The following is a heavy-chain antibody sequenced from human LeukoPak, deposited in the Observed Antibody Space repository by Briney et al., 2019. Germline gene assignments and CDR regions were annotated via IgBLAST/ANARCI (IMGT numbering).Heavy chain of an antibody. CDR1: GFTFSSYS. V-gene: IGHV3-23*01. J-gene: IGHJ4*02. CDR2: ISGSGGST. CDR3: AKGDTYYYDSSGYYVY. Sequence: GGSLRLSCAASGFTFSSYSMNWVRQAPGKGVEWVSAISGSGGSTYYADSVKGRFTISRDNSKNTLYLQMNSLRAEDTAVYYCAKGDTYYYDSSGYYVYWGQGTLVTVSS. D-gene: IGHD3-22*01.